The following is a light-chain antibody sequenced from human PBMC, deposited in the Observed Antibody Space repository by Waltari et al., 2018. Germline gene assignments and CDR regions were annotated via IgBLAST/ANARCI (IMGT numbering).Light chain of an antibody. CDR3: QQDYSYPLT. CDR1: QGISSY. Sequence: AIRITQSPSSLSASTGDRVTITCRASQGISSYLAWYQQKPGKAPKLLIYAASTLQSGVPSRFSGSGSGTEFTLTISCLQSEDFATYYCQQDYSYPLTVGGGTKVEIK. J-gene: IGKJ4*01. V-gene: IGKV1-8*01. CDR2: AAS.